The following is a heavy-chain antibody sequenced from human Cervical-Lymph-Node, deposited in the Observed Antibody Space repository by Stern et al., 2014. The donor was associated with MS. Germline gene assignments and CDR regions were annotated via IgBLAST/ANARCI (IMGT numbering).Heavy chain of an antibody. Sequence: QVQLVQSGSELTEPGASVTVSCEASGYTLTNYPMNWVRQAPGQGLEWMSWINTNAWNSTYAQGFTGRFVFSLDTSVSTAYLHISSLKAEDTAVYYCARDFVDTAMITRSDYLDSWGQGTLVTVSS. J-gene: IGHJ4*02. CDR3: ARDFVDTAMITRSDYLDS. D-gene: IGHD5-18*01. CDR2: INTNAWNS. CDR1: GYTLTNYP. V-gene: IGHV7-4-1*02.